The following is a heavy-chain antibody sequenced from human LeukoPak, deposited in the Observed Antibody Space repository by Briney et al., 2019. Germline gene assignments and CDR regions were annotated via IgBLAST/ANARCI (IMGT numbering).Heavy chain of an antibody. CDR3: ASDRGYNYALNLGVWFDR. J-gene: IGHJ5*02. CDR1: GYTLTELF. CDR2: FYPEDGET. V-gene: IGHV1-24*01. D-gene: IGHD5-18*01. Sequence: ASVTVSCKVSGYTLTELFIHWVRQAPGKGLEWVGGFYPEDGETIYAQKFQGRVTMTEDTSTDTAYMELSSLRSEDTAVYYCASDRGYNYALNLGVWFDRWGQGTLVTVSS.